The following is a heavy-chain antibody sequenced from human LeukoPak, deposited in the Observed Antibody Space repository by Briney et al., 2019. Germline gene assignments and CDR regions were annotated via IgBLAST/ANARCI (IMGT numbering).Heavy chain of an antibody. J-gene: IGHJ4*02. CDR2: ISGSGGST. V-gene: IGHV3-23*01. CDR3: AKDVSIAAAGPLDY. D-gene: IGHD6-13*01. Sequence: LPGGSLRLSCAASGFTFSSYAMSWVRQAPGKGLEWVSAISGSGGSTYYADSVKGRFTISRDNSKNTLYLQMNSLRAEDTAVYYCAKDVSIAAAGPLDYWGQGTLVTVSS. CDR1: GFTFSSYA.